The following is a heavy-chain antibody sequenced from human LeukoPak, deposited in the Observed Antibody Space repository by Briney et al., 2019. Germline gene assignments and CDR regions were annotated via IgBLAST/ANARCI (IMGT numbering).Heavy chain of an antibody. CDR1: GGTFSSYA. V-gene: IGHV1-69*05. Sequence: SVKVSCKASGGTFSSYAISWVRQAPGQGLEWMGGIIPIFSTANYAQKFQGRVTITTDESTSTAYMELSSLRSEDTAVYYCARDRRAGYCSSTSCRDAFDIWGQGTMVTVSS. J-gene: IGHJ3*02. CDR2: IIPIFSTA. CDR3: ARDRRAGYCSSTSCRDAFDI. D-gene: IGHD2-2*01.